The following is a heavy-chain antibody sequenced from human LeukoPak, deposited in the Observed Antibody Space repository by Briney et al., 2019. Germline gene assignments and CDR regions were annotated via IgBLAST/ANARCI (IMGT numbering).Heavy chain of an antibody. CDR2: IFSGGST. Sequence: GGSLRLSCAASGFTVSGNYMNWVRQAPGKGLEWVSIIFSGGSTYYADSVKGRFTISRDNSENTLYLQLNSLRAEDTAVYYCARRYCSTCPTGHAFDLWGQGTMVTVSS. J-gene: IGHJ3*01. CDR3: ARRYCSTCPTGHAFDL. V-gene: IGHV3-66*01. CDR1: GFTVSGNY. D-gene: IGHD2-2*01.